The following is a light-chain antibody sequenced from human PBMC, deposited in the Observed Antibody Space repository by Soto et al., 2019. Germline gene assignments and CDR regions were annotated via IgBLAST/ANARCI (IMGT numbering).Light chain of an antibody. Sequence: QPVLTQPRSVSGSPGQSVTLSCTGTSSDVGGYNYVSWYQQHPGKAPKVMIYDVSKRPSGVPDRFSGSKSGNTASLTISGLQAEDEADYYCCSYAGSRVVFGGGTKLTVL. J-gene: IGLJ2*01. CDR2: DVS. CDR3: CSYAGSRVV. V-gene: IGLV2-11*01. CDR1: SSDVGGYNY.